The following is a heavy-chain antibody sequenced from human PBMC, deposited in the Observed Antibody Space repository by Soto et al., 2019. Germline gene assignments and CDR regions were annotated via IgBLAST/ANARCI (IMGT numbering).Heavy chain of an antibody. V-gene: IGHV4-30-4*01. Sequence: SETLSLTCTVSGGSISSGDYYWSWIRQPPGKGLEWIGSIYYSGSTYYNPSLKSRVTISVDTSKNQFSLKMSSVTAADTAVYYCARDRYSPSTALRNNWFDPWGQGTLVTVSS. CDR2: IYYSGST. CDR3: ARDRYSPSTALRNNWFDP. CDR1: GGSISSGDYY. D-gene: IGHD2-15*01. J-gene: IGHJ5*02.